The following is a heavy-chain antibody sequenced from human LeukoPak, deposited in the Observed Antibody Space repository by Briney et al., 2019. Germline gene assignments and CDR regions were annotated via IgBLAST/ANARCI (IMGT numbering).Heavy chain of an antibody. Sequence: PGGSLRLSCAASGFTFSDYYMSWIRQAPGKGLEWVSYISSSGSTIYYADSVKGRFTISRDNAKNSLYLQMNSLRAEDTAVYYCARVQWELLFSFDYWGQGTLVTVSS. CDR3: ARVQWELLFSFDY. V-gene: IGHV3-11*01. CDR2: ISSSGSTI. J-gene: IGHJ4*02. D-gene: IGHD1-26*01. CDR1: GFTFSDYY.